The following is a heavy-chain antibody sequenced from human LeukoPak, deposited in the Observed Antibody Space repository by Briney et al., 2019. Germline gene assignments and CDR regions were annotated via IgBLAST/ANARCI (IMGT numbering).Heavy chain of an antibody. D-gene: IGHD3-10*01. Sequence: PGGSLKLSCAASGFTFSDSAMHWVRQASGKGLEWVGRIRSKANSYATAYAASVKGRFTISRDDSKNTAYLQMNSLKTEDTAVYYCTRPTASDFGSGSHYGWFDPWGQGTLVTVSS. CDR3: TRPTASDFGSGSHYGWFDP. CDR1: GFTFSDSA. J-gene: IGHJ5*02. CDR2: IRSKANSYAT. V-gene: IGHV3-73*01.